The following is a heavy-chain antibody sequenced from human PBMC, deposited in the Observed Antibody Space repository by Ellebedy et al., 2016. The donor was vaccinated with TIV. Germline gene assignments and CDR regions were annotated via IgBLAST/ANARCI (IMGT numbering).Heavy chain of an antibody. J-gene: IGHJ4*02. D-gene: IGHD2-21*02. CDR2: ISNDGSAT. CDR3: ARGTVVVTATNFDY. Sequence: GGSLRLSCAASGFTFSDYGMHWVRQAPGKGLEWVALISNDGSATVYADSAKGRFTISRDNSKNTLYLQMNSLRAEDTAVYYCARGTVVVTATNFDYWGQGTLVTVSS. V-gene: IGHV3-30*03. CDR1: GFTFSDYG.